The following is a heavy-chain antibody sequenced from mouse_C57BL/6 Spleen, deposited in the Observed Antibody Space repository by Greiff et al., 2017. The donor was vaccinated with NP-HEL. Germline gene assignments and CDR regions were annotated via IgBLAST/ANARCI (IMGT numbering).Heavy chain of an antibody. Sequence: DVQLVESGPGLVKPSQSLSLTCSVTGYSITSGYYWNWIRQFPGNKLEWMGYISYDGSNNYNPSLKNRISITRDTSKNQFFLKLNSVTTEDTATYYCARGTFDVWGTGTTVTVSS. CDR1: GYSITSGYY. CDR2: ISYDGSN. CDR3: ARGTFDV. V-gene: IGHV3-6*01. J-gene: IGHJ1*03.